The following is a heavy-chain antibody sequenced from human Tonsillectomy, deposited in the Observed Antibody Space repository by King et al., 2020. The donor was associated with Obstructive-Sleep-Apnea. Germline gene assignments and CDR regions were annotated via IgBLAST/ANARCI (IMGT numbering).Heavy chain of an antibody. D-gene: IGHD5-24*01. CDR2: ISYSGST. Sequence: QLQESGPGLVKPSETLSLTCTVSGGSINSYYWSWSRQTPGKGLEWIGDISYSGSTNYNPSLKSRVTISVDTSKNQFSLKLSSVTAADTAVYYFARDRVGRDGYNRFDYWGQGTLVTVSS. J-gene: IGHJ4*02. CDR3: ARDRVGRDGYNRFDY. V-gene: IGHV4-59*01. CDR1: GGSINSYY.